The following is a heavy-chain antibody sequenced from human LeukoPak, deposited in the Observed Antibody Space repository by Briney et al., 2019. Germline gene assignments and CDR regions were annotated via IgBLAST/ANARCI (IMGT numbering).Heavy chain of an antibody. V-gene: IGHV4-34*01. J-gene: IGHJ6*02. CDR2: INHSGRT. CDR3: ARDVGVVPAAIHYGMDV. CDR1: GGSFSDYF. D-gene: IGHD2-2*01. Sequence: PSETLSLTCAVYGGSFSDYFWGWIRQPPGKGLEWIGEINHSGRTYYNPSLKSRVTISVDTSKNQFSLNLNSVTAADTAVYYCARDVGVVPAAIHYGMDVWGQGTTVTVSS.